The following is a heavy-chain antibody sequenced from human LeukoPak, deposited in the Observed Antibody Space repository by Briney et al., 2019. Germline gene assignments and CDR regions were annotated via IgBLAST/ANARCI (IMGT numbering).Heavy chain of an antibody. V-gene: IGHV3-48*03. CDR3: AKEEVQYSSGWYLGDAFDY. Sequence: QPGGSLRLSCAASGFTFSSYEMNWVRQAPGKGLEWVSYISSSGSTIYYADSVKGRFTISRDNSKNTLYLQMNSLRAEDTAVYYCAKEEVQYSSGWYLGDAFDYWGQGTLVTVSS. CDR1: GFTFSSYE. D-gene: IGHD6-19*01. J-gene: IGHJ4*02. CDR2: ISSSGSTI.